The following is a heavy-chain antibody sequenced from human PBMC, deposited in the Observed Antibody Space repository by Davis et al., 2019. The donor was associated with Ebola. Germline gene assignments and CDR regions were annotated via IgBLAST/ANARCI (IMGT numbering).Heavy chain of an antibody. CDR3: ATDLPCSSTSCSDY. CDR2: INPNSGGT. CDR1: GYTFTGYY. J-gene: IGHJ4*02. D-gene: IGHD2-2*01. V-gene: IGHV1-2*02. Sequence: ASVKVSCKASGYTFTGYYMHWVRQAPGQALEWMGWINPNSGGTNYAQKFQGRVTMTEDTSTDTAYMELSSLRSEDTAVYYCATDLPCSSTSCSDYWGQGTLVTVSS.